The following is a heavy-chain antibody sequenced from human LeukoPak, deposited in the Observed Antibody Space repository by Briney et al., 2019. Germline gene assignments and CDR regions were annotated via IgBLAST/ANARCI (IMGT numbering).Heavy chain of an antibody. Sequence: WASVKVSCKASGGTFSSYAISWVRQAPGQGLEWMGGIIPIFGTANYAQKFQGRVTITADESTSTAYMELSSLKSEDTAVYYCARVSSGYYIDYWGQGTLVTVSS. CDR3: ARVSSGYYIDY. V-gene: IGHV1-69*13. CDR1: GGTFSSYA. CDR2: IIPIFGTA. D-gene: IGHD3-22*01. J-gene: IGHJ4*02.